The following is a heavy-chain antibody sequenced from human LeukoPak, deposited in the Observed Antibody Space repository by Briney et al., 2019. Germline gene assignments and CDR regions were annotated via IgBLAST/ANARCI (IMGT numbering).Heavy chain of an antibody. V-gene: IGHV1-18*01. CDR2: ISGYNGNT. D-gene: IGHD3-10*01. Sequence: GASVKVSCKASGYTFTNYGITWVRQAPGQGLEWMGWISGYNGNTNYAQKLQDRATLTTDTSTSTAYMELRSLTSDDTDVYFCARADPSLLLRCGEPGENRVQGTLVTVSS. CDR3: ARADPSLLLRCGEPGEN. J-gene: IGHJ4*02. CDR1: GYTFTNYG.